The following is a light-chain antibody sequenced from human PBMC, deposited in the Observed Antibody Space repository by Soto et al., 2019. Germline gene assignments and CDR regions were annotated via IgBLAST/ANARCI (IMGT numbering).Light chain of an antibody. Sequence: EIVMTQSPAPVSVSPGESATLSCRASQSVSSKLAWYQQKPGQAPSLLIYGAFTRATGIPARFSGTGSGTEFTLTISSLQPDDFATYYCQQYNIYSWTFGQGTKVDIK. CDR3: QQYNIYSWT. CDR2: GAF. CDR1: QSVSSK. V-gene: IGKV3-15*01. J-gene: IGKJ1*01.